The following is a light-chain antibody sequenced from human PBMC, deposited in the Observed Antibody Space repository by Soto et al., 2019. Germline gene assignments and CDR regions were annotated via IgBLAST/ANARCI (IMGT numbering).Light chain of an antibody. V-gene: IGLV2-14*01. CDR3: SSYTSSSTLV. Sequence: QSALTQPASVSGSPGQSITISCTGTSSDVGGYNYVSWYQQHPGKATKLMIYDDSNRPSGVSNRFSGSKSGNTASLTISGLQAEDEADYYCSSYTSSSTLVFGGGTKLTVL. CDR1: SSDVGGYNY. CDR2: DDS. J-gene: IGLJ2*01.